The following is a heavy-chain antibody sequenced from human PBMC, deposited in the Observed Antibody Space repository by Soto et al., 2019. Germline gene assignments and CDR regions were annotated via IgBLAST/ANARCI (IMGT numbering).Heavy chain of an antibody. CDR2: IYYSGST. CDR1: GGSISSGDYY. J-gene: IGHJ4*02. Sequence: SETLSLTCTVSGGSISSGDYYWNWIRQPPGKGLEWIGYIYYSGSTDYNPSLQSRVTISVDTSKNLVSLKLSSVTAADTAVYYCARDVVSTIRGDHYFDYRGQGALVTVSS. V-gene: IGHV4-30-4*01. CDR3: ARDVVSTIRGDHYFDY. D-gene: IGHD5-12*01.